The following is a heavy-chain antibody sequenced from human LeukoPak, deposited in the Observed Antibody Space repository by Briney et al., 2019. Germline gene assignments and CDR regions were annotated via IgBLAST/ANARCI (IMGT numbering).Heavy chain of an antibody. D-gene: IGHD3-3*01. V-gene: IGHV1-18*01. CDR3: ASLWSGYIFQH. CDR1: GYTFTSYG. CDR2: ISAYNGNT. J-gene: IGHJ1*01. Sequence: GASVKVSCKASGYTFTSYGISWARQAPGQGLEWMGWISAYNGNTNYAQKLQGRVTMTTDTSTSTAYMELRSLRSDDTAVYYCASLWSGYIFQHWDQGTLVTVSS.